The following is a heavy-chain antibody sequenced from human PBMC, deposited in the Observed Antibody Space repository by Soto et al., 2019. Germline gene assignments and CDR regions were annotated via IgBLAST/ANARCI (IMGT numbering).Heavy chain of an antibody. Sequence: GGSLRLSCAASGFTFDDYAMHWVQQAPGKGLEWVSGISWNSGSIGYADSVKGRFTISRDNAKNSLYLQMNSLRAEDTALYYCAKDSGYVGSDYWGQGTLVTVSS. CDR2: ISWNSGSI. CDR1: GFTFDDYA. V-gene: IGHV3-9*01. CDR3: AKDSGYVGSDY. D-gene: IGHD5-12*01. J-gene: IGHJ4*02.